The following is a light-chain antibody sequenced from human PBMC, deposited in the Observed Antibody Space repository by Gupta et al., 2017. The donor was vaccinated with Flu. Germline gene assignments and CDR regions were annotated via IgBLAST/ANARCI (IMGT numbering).Light chain of an antibody. CDR3: QSADSTGTYVV. V-gene: IGLV3-25*03. J-gene: IGLJ2*01. CDR1: TLSNQY. Sequence: SYELTQPPSVSESPGQTARITCSGDTLSNQYSYWYQQKPGQAPVLVIYKDTERPSGVPERFSGSSSGTTVTLTISGVQAEDEAAYYCQSADSTGTYVVFGGGTKLTVL. CDR2: KDT.